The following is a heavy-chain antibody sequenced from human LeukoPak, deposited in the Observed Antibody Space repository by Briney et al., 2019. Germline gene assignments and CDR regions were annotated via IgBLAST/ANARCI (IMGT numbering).Heavy chain of an antibody. CDR3: ARDSASVYQPLASFDY. V-gene: IGHV3-48*03. J-gene: IGHJ4*02. D-gene: IGHD6-13*01. CDR2: ISSSGSTI. CDR1: GFTFSSYE. Sequence: GGSLRLSCAASGFTFSSYEMNWVRQAPGKGLEWVSYISSSGSTIYYADSVKGRFTISRDNAKNSLYLQMNSLRAEDTAVYYRARDSASVYQPLASFDYWGQGTLVTVSS.